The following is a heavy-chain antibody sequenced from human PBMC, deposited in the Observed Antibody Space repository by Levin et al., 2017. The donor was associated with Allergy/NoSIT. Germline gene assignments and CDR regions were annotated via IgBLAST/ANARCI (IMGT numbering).Heavy chain of an antibody. V-gene: IGHV3-13*01. CDR1: GFTFSSYD. CDR3: ARDGAVAGRFMANWYFKL. J-gene: IGHJ2*01. D-gene: IGHD6-19*01. Sequence: GGSLRLSCAASGFTFSSYDMHWVRQAPGKGLEWVAAIGTAADTFYPDSVKGRFTIFRENAMNSLYREMNSLTAGDTAVYYWARDGAVAGRFMANWYFKLWGRGTLVTVSA. CDR2: IGTAADT.